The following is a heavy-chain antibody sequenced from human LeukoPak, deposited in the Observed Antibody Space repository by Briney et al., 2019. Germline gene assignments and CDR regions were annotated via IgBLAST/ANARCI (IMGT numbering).Heavy chain of an antibody. D-gene: IGHD3-16*02. CDR1: GSTFSSYA. Sequence: GGSLRLSCAASGSTFSSYAMSWVRQAPGKGLEWVSAISGSGGSTYYADSVKGRFTISRDNSKNTLYLQMNSLRAEGTAVYYCANSAVVITGFDYWGQGTLVTVSS. CDR2: ISGSGGST. V-gene: IGHV3-23*01. CDR3: ANSAVVITGFDY. J-gene: IGHJ4*02.